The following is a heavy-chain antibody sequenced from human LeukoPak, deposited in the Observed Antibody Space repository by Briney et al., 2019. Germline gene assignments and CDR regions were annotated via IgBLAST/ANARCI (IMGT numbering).Heavy chain of an antibody. CDR2: VFNGGST. D-gene: IGHD6-13*01. V-gene: IGHV4-59*11. CDR1: GASITDHF. J-gene: IGHJ4*02. Sequence: PSETLSLTCTDSGASITDHFWSWIRQPPGKGLEWIGYVFNGGSTNYNPSLKSRVTMSLDPSRDQFSLRLSSVTTADTAIYYCATRPAASTWYGVFDYWSQGTLVTVSS. CDR3: ATRPAASTWYGVFDY.